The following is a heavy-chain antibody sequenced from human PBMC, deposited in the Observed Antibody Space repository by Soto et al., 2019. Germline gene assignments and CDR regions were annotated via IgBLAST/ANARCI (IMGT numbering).Heavy chain of an antibody. CDR3: AKDQRNYDFWSGYSRDPYYYGMDV. V-gene: IGHV3-23*01. D-gene: IGHD3-3*01. CDR2: ISGSGGST. Sequence: GGSLRLSCAASGFTFSSYAMSWVRQAPGKGLEWVSAISGSGGSTYYADSVKGRFTISRDNSKNTLYLQMNSLRAEDTAVYYCAKDQRNYDFWSGYSRDPYYYGMDVWGQGTTVTVSS. CDR1: GFTFSSYA. J-gene: IGHJ6*02.